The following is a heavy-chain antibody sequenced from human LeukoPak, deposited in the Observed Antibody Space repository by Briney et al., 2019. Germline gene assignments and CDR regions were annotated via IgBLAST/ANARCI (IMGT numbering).Heavy chain of an antibody. Sequence: SETLSLXCTVSGGSSSSYYWSWIRQPPGKGLEWIGYIYYSGSTNYNPSLKSRVTISVDTSKNQFSLKLSSVTAADTAVYYCARAQPRGVPAAIVLDYWGQGTLVTVSS. V-gene: IGHV4-59*01. CDR2: IYYSGST. CDR3: ARAQPRGVPAAIVLDY. D-gene: IGHD2-2*01. J-gene: IGHJ4*02. CDR1: GGSSSSYY.